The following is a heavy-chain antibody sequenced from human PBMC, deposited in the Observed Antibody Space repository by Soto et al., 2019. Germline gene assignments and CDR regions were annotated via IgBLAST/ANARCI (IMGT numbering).Heavy chain of an antibody. V-gene: IGHV1-69*01. J-gene: IGHJ6*02. Sequence: QVQLVQSGAEVKKPGSSVKVSCKASGGTFSSYAISWVRQAPGQGLEWMGGIIPIFGTANYAQKVQGRVTITADESTSTAYMELSSLRSEDTAVYYCASGGYDIPYYYYYGMDVWGQGTTVTVSS. CDR1: GGTFSSYA. CDR2: IIPIFGTA. D-gene: IGHD5-12*01. CDR3: ASGGYDIPYYYYYGMDV.